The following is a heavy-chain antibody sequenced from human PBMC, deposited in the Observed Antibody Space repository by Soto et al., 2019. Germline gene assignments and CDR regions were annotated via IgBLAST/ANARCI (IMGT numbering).Heavy chain of an antibody. J-gene: IGHJ4*02. Sequence: QVQLQESGPGLVKPSETLSLTCTVPGAPITKVNYCWGGIRQSPAKGLEGIGHTKNGGSTYNTPSLKSRVTISVDTSKNQFSLKLSSVSAADTAVYYCARGPSGDKVDYWGQGTLVTVSS. CDR2: TKNGGST. CDR1: GAPITKVNYC. D-gene: IGHD7-27*01. CDR3: ARGPSGDKVDY. V-gene: IGHV4-30-4*01.